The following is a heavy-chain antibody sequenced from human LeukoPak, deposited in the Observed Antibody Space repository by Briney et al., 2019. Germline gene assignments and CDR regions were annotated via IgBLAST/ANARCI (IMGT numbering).Heavy chain of an antibody. CDR3: TTDVSSGFLGFDY. Sequence: GGSLRLSCAASGFTFSNAWMSWVRQAPGKGLEWVGRIKSKTDGGTTDYAAPVKGRFTISRDDSKNTLYLQMNSLKTEDTAVYYCTTDVSSGFLGFDYWGQRTLVTVSS. V-gene: IGHV3-15*01. D-gene: IGHD3-22*01. CDR2: IKSKTDGGTT. CDR1: GFTFSNAW. J-gene: IGHJ4*02.